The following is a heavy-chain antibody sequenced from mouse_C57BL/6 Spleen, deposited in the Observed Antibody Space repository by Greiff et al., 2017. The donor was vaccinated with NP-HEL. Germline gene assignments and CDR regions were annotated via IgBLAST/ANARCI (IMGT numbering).Heavy chain of an antibody. CDR3: ARASNWEGAMDY. D-gene: IGHD4-1*01. V-gene: IGHV5-16*01. CDR2: INYDGSST. CDR1: GFTFSDYY. Sequence: EVMLVESEGGLVQPGSSMKLSCTASGFTFSDYYMAWVRQVPEKGLEWVANINYDGSSTYYLDSLKSRFIISRDNAKNILYLQMSRLKSEDTATYYCARASNWEGAMDYWGQGTSVTVSS. J-gene: IGHJ4*01.